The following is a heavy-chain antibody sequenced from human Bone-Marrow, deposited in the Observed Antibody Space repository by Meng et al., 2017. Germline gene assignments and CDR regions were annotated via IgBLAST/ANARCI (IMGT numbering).Heavy chain of an antibody. J-gene: IGHJ4*02. Sequence: GESLKISCAASGFTFSDYYMSWIRQAPGKGLEWVSYISSSGSTIYYADSVKGRFTISRDNAKNSLYLQMNSLRAEDTAVYYCARDNPELWTTDYWGQGTLVTVSS. V-gene: IGHV3-11*04. CDR1: GFTFSDYY. CDR2: ISSSGSTI. CDR3: ARDNPELWTTDY. D-gene: IGHD5-18*01.